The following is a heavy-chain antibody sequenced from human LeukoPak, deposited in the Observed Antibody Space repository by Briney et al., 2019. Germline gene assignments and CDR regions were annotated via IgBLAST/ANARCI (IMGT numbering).Heavy chain of an antibody. Sequence: GGSLRLSCAASGFTFSTYEMNWVRQAPGKGLEWVSYIGSSARTLYYADSVKGRFTISRDIFKNSLYLQMNSLRPQDTAVYYCARGRGDVEVAGLSRYFYYMDVWGKGTTVTVSS. D-gene: IGHD3-10*01. J-gene: IGHJ6*03. CDR2: IGSSARTL. CDR1: GFTFSTYE. V-gene: IGHV3-48*03. CDR3: ARGRGDVEVAGLSRYFYYMDV.